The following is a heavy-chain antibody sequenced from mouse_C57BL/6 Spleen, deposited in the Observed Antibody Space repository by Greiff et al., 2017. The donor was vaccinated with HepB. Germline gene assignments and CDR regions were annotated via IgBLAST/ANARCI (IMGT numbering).Heavy chain of an antibody. J-gene: IGHJ3*01. Sequence: EVKLVESEGGLVQPGSSMKLSCTASGFTFGDYYMAWVRQVPEKGLEWVANINYDGSSTYYLDSLKSRFIISRDNAKNILYLQMSSLKSEDTATYYCARGGYGSSYGGWFAYWGQGTLVTVSA. D-gene: IGHD1-1*01. CDR3: ARGGYGSSYGGWFAY. CDR2: INYDGSST. V-gene: IGHV5-16*01. CDR1: GFTFGDYY.